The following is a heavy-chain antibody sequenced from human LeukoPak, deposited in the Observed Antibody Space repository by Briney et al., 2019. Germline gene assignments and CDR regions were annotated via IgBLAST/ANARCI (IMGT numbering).Heavy chain of an antibody. CDR3: ARGSGWLDY. CDR2: IYSVGTT. Sequence: PGGSLRLSCAASGFTVSNTFMSWVRQAPGKGLEWVSVIYSVGTTYYADSVKGRFTISRDNSKNTLYLQMNSLRAENTAVYYCARGSGWLDYWGQGTLVTVSS. J-gene: IGHJ4*02. V-gene: IGHV3-53*01. CDR1: GFTVSNTF. D-gene: IGHD6-19*01.